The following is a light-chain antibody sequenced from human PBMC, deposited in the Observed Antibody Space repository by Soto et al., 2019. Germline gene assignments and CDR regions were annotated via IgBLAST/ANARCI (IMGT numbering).Light chain of an antibody. Sequence: DIQMTQSPSTLSASVGDRVTITCRASQSISSWLAWYQQKPGTAPKLLIYDASSLESGVPSRFSGSGSGTEFTLTISSLQPDDFATYFCQQYHTYPWTFGQGTKVDIK. J-gene: IGKJ1*01. CDR2: DAS. V-gene: IGKV1-5*01. CDR3: QQYHTYPWT. CDR1: QSISSW.